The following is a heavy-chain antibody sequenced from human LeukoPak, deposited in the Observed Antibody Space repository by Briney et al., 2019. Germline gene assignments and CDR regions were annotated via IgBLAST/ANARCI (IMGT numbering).Heavy chain of an antibody. V-gene: IGHV4-59*01. Sequence: SETLSLTCTVSGGSISSYYWSWIRQPPGKGLEWIGYIYYSESTNYNPSLKSRVTISVDTSKNQFSLKLSSVTAADTAVYYCARSTYYDFWSGYHLGNFDYWGQGTLVTVSS. CDR3: ARSTYYDFWSGYHLGNFDY. J-gene: IGHJ4*02. CDR2: IYYSEST. D-gene: IGHD3-3*01. CDR1: GGSISSYY.